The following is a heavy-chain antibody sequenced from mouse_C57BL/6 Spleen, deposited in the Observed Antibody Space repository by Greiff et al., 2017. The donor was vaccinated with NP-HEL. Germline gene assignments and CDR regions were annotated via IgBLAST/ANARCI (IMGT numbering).Heavy chain of an antibody. CDR3: ARGELGQEIFAY. CDR2: IYPRSGNT. CDR1: GYTFTSYG. Sequence: QVQLKESGAELARPGASVKLSCKASGYTFTSYGISWVKQRTGQGLEWIGEIYPRSGNTYYNEKFKGKATLTADKSSSTAYMELRSLTSEDSAVYFCARGELGQEIFAYWGQGTLVTVSA. V-gene: IGHV1-81*01. D-gene: IGHD3-3*01. J-gene: IGHJ3*01.